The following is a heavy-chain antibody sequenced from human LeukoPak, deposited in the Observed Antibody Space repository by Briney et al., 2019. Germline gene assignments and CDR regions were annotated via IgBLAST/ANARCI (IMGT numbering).Heavy chain of an antibody. V-gene: IGHV3-53*01. CDR3: ARGISSGSDAFDI. CDR2: IYSGGST. D-gene: IGHD6-19*01. CDR1: GFTFSSYW. J-gene: IGHJ3*02. Sequence: GGSLRLSCAASGFTFSSYWMHWVRQAPGKGLEWVSVIYSGGSTYYADSVKGRFTISRDNSKNTLYLQMNSLRAEDTAVYYCARGISSGSDAFDIWGQGTMVTVSS.